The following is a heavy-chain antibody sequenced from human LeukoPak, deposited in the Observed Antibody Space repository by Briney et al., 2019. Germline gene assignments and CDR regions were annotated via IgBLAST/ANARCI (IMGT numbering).Heavy chain of an antibody. CDR1: GGSISSYY. D-gene: IGHD3-9*01. V-gene: IGHV4-59*01. Sequence: SETLSLTCTVSGGSISSYYWSWIRQPPGKGLEWIGYIYYSGSTNYNPSLKSRVTISVDTSKNQFSLKLSSVTAADTAVYYCARGNPRLRYFDWLSHRGGLAGGNFDYWGQGTLVTVSS. CDR2: IYYSGST. J-gene: IGHJ4*02. CDR3: ARGNPRLRYFDWLSHRGGLAGGNFDY.